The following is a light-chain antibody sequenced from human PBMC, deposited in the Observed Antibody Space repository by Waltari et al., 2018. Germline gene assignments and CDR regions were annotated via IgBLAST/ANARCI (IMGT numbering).Light chain of an antibody. Sequence: QSALTQPASVSGSPGQSITISCTGTSSDVGGYNYVSWYQQHPAKAPKLMIYDVSNRPSGVSKRFSGSKSGNTASLTISGLQAEDEADYYGSSYTSSSTLVVFGGGTKLTVL. CDR3: SSYTSSSTLVV. CDR1: SSDVGGYNY. CDR2: DVS. J-gene: IGLJ2*01. V-gene: IGLV2-14*03.